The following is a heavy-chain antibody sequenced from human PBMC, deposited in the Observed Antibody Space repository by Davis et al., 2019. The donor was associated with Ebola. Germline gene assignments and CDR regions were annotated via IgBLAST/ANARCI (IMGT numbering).Heavy chain of an antibody. CDR3: ARAQFPTTSDH. Sequence: ASVKVSCKASGYTFTSYAMNWVRQAPGQGLEWMGWINPHNGNTNYAQNVQGRVTMTTDTSTSTAYMEVGSLRSDDTAVYYCARAQFPTTSDHWGQGTQVTVSS. V-gene: IGHV1-18*01. CDR2: INPHNGNT. J-gene: IGHJ4*02. CDR1: GYTFTSYA. D-gene: IGHD1-1*01.